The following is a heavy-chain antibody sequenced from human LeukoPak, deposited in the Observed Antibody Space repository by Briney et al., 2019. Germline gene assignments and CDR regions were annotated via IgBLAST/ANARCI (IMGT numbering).Heavy chain of an antibody. J-gene: IGHJ4*02. D-gene: IGHD6-13*01. Sequence: GRSLRLSCAASGFTFSNYGMDWVRQAPGKGLEWVALISYDGSNKYFADSVKGRFTISRDNSKNTLYLQMHSLRAEDTAVYYCAKDNVAAAGRYFDCWGQGTLVTVSS. CDR2: ISYDGSNK. CDR1: GFTFSNYG. CDR3: AKDNVAAAGRYFDC. V-gene: IGHV3-30*18.